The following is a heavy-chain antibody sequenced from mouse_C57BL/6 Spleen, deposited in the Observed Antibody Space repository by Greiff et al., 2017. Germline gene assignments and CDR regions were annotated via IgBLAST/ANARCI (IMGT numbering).Heavy chain of an antibody. V-gene: IGHV1-15*01. CDR1: GYTFPDYE. CDR3: TNDFRYAIDY. D-gene: IGHD2-4*01. Sequence: QVQLQQSGAELVRPGASVTLSCKASGYTFPDYEMHWVKQTPVHGLEWIGAIDPETGGTAYNQKFQGKAILTADKSSSTAYLELSSLTSEDSSVYYCTNDFRYAIDYWGQGTSVTVSS. CDR2: IDPETGGT. J-gene: IGHJ4*01.